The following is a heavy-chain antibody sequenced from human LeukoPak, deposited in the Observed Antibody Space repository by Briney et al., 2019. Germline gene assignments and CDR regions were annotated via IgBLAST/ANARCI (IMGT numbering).Heavy chain of an antibody. Sequence: GGSLRLSCAASGFTFSSSAMSWFRQAPGKGLEWVGFIRSKAYGGTTEYAASVKGRFTISRDDSKSIAYLQMNSLKTEDTAVYYCTRVYYDSSGYSLLDYWGQGTLVTVSS. J-gene: IGHJ4*02. CDR1: GFTFSSSA. D-gene: IGHD3-22*01. CDR2: IRSKAYGGTT. CDR3: TRVYYDSSGYSLLDY. V-gene: IGHV3-49*03.